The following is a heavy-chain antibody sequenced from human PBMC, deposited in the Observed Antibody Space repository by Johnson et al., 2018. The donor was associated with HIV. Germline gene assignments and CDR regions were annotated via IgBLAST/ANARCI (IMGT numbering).Heavy chain of an antibody. D-gene: IGHD2-2*01. CDR1: GFPFSSYG. J-gene: IGHJ3*02. CDR3: AKGPFCSSTSCYPDAFDI. V-gene: IGHV3-NL1*01. CDR2: ISGSGGST. Sequence: QVQLVESGGGVVQPGRSLRLSCAASGFPFSSYGMHWVRQAPGKGLEWVSAISGSGGSTYYADSVKGRFTISRDNSKNTLYLQMNSLRAEDTAVYYCAKGPFCSSTSCYPDAFDIWGQGTMVTVSS.